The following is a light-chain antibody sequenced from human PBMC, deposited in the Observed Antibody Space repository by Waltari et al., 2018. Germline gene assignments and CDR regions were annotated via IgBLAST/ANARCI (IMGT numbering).Light chain of an antibody. CDR2: GAS. Sequence: EIVLTQSPGTLSLSPGERATLSCRASQSVSSSYLAWYQLKPGQAPRLLIYGASSRATGIPDRFSGSGSGPDFTLTISRLEPEDFAVYYCQQYGSSPWTFGPGTKVEIK. V-gene: IGKV3-20*01. CDR1: QSVSSSY. J-gene: IGKJ1*01. CDR3: QQYGSSPWT.